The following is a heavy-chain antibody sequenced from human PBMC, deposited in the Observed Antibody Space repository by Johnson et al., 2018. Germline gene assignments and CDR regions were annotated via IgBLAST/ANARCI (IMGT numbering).Heavy chain of an antibody. D-gene: IGHD4-23*01. CDR2: VSSASHYT. Sequence: EVQLVESGGGLVQPGVSLRLSCAATRFTSSSYGMTFSSYAMTWVRQAPGKGLEWVSSVSSASHYTYHADSVKGRFTNSRDNAQNSLYRQMSSLRAEDTAVYYCASFYGGNSPFYYWGQGTLVTVSS. CDR3: ASFYGGNSPFYY. V-gene: IGHV3-21*01. J-gene: IGHJ4*02. CDR1: RFTSSSYG.